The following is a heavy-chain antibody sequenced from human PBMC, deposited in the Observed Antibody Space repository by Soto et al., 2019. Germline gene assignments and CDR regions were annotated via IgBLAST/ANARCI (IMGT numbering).Heavy chain of an antibody. D-gene: IGHD2-2*01. CDR1: GYSFTSYW. V-gene: IGHV5-10-1*01. J-gene: IGHJ4*02. CDR3: ARHSILYCSRTSCENFDY. Sequence: PGESLKISCKGSGYSFTSYWISWVRQVPGKGLEWMGRIDPSDSYTNYSPSFQGHVTISGDKSISTAYLQWSSLKASDTAMYYCARHSILYCSRTSCENFDYWGQGTLVTVSS. CDR2: IDPSDSYT.